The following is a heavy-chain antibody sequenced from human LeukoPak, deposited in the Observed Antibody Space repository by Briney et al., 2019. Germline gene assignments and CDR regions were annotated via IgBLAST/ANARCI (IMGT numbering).Heavy chain of an antibody. CDR3: ARDNNKGYCSGGSCYSEVYFDY. Sequence: PGGFLRLSCAASGFTFCSYSMNWVRQAPGRGLEWVSYIISSSSTIYYADSVKGRFTISRDNAKNSLYLQMNSLRAEDTAVYYCARDNNKGYCSGGSCYSEVYFDYWGQGTLVTVSS. V-gene: IGHV3-48*01. CDR2: IISSSSTI. J-gene: IGHJ4*02. D-gene: IGHD2-15*01. CDR1: GFTFCSYS.